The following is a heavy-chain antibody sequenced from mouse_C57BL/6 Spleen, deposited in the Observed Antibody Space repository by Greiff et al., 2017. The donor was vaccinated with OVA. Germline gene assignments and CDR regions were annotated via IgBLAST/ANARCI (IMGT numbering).Heavy chain of an antibody. CDR3: ARSDYGSSHYDYAMDY. CDR2: IDPSDSYT. V-gene: IGHV1-59*01. D-gene: IGHD1-1*01. J-gene: IGHJ4*01. CDR1: GYTFTSYW. Sequence: QVHVKQPGAELVRPGTSVKLSCKASGYTFTSYWMHWVKQRPGQGLEWIGVIDPSDSYTNYNQKFKGKATLTVDTSSSTAYMQLSSLTSEDSAVYYCARSDYGSSHYDYAMDYWGQGTSVTVSS.